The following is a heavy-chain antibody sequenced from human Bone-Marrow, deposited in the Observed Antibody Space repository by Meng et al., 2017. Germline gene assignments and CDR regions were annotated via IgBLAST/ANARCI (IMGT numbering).Heavy chain of an antibody. V-gene: IGHV4-31*01. CDR1: GGSISSGGYY. CDR3: ARDIRQGGNIWFDP. D-gene: IGHD3-16*01. CDR2: IYYSGTT. Sequence: QVQLQESVPGMVKPSPALSLTCTVAGGSISSGGYYWSWIRQHPGKGLEWIGYIYYSGTTYYNPSLSSLVTISVDTSKNQFSLNLSSVTAADTAVYYCARDIRQGGNIWFDPWGQGTLVTVSS. J-gene: IGHJ5*02.